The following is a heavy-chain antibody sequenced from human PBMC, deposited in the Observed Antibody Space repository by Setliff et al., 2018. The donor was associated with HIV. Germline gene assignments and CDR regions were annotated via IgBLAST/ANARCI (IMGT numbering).Heavy chain of an antibody. J-gene: IGHJ4*02. D-gene: IGHD3-10*01. Sequence: SVKVSCKASGGTFSGYALTWVRQAPGQGLEWMGGIIPIFGTANYAQKFQGRLTMTTDTSTSTAYMELGSLRSDDTAVYYCVRAYGSGYYWRFVAFDHWGQGTLVTVSS. V-gene: IGHV1-69*05. CDR3: VRAYGSGYYWRFVAFDH. CDR1: GGTFSGYA. CDR2: IIPIFGTA.